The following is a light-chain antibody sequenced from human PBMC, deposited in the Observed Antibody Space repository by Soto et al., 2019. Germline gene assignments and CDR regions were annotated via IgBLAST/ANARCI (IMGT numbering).Light chain of an antibody. J-gene: IGKJ5*01. V-gene: IGKV3-11*01. CDR3: QQSSNWPIT. CDR1: QSISSY. CDR2: DAF. Sequence: EIVFSQSPATLSLSPGERAPPSRRASQSISSYLAWYQQKPGQAPRLLIYDAFNRATGIPARFSGSGSGTDFTLTISSLEPEEFAVYYCQQSSNWPITFGQGTRLEIK.